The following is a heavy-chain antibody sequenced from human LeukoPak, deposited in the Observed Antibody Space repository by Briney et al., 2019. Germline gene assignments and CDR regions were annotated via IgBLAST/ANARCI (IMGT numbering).Heavy chain of an antibody. CDR2: IIPIFGTA. J-gene: IGHJ4*02. D-gene: IGHD2-2*01. V-gene: IGHV1-69*13. Sequence: SVKVSCKASGGTFSSYAISWVRQAPGQGLEWMGGIIPIFGTANYAQKFQGRVTITADESTSTAYMELSSLRSEDTAVYYCARGGAPAAILFDYWGQGTLVTVSS. CDR1: GGTFSSYA. CDR3: ARGGAPAAILFDY.